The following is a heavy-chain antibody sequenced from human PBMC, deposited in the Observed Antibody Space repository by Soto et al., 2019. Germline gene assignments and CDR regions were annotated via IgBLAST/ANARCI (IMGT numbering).Heavy chain of an antibody. J-gene: IGHJ5*02. V-gene: IGHV4-30-2*01. Sequence: SETLSLSCGVSGDTISCGVYCWRWIRQPPGRAREWMGHTYHSGSPYYYPTPKRRGIISVDRSKNQYSLIESSVAAAEAAVYYSGRATDGDYIGYFDPWGQGTLVTVSS. CDR1: GDTISCGVYC. D-gene: IGHD4-17*01. CDR3: GRATDGDYIGYFDP. CDR2: TYHSGSP.